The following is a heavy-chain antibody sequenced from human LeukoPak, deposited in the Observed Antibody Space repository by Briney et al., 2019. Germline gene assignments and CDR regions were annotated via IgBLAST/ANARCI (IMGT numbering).Heavy chain of an antibody. Sequence: PSETLSLTCTVSGGSIISYSWTWIRQPPGKGLEWIGSIYYSGSTNYNPSLKSRVTISVDTSKNQFSLKLSSVTAADTAVYYCVRDRVLGAFDIWGQGTMVTVSS. D-gene: IGHD3-16*01. J-gene: IGHJ3*02. CDR2: IYYSGST. V-gene: IGHV4-59*01. CDR1: GGSIISYS. CDR3: VRDRVLGAFDI.